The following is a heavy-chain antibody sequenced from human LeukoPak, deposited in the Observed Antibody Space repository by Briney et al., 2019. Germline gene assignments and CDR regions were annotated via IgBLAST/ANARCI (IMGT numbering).Heavy chain of an antibody. J-gene: IGHJ5*02. CDR1: GGTFSSYT. Sequence: ASVKIFCTASGGTFSSYTISWGRHAPGQGLEWMGRIIPILGIANYAQKFQGRVTITADKSTSTAYMELSSLGSEDTAVYYCARDKDAIAARQRGAGWFDPWGQGTLVTVSS. D-gene: IGHD6-6*01. V-gene: IGHV1-69*04. CDR2: IIPILGIA. CDR3: ARDKDAIAARQRGAGWFDP.